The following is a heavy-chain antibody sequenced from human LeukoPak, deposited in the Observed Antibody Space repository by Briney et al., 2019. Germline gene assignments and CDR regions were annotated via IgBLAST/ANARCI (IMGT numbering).Heavy chain of an antibody. Sequence: SETLSLTCTVSGGSISSHYWSWIRQPPGKGLEWIGYIYYSGSTNYNPSLKSRVTISVDTSKNQFSLKLSSVTAADTAVYYCARLSKKGLRYFDWLSWGQGTLVTVSS. CDR2: IYYSGST. V-gene: IGHV4-59*11. CDR3: ARLSKKGLRYFDWLS. D-gene: IGHD3-9*01. J-gene: IGHJ5*02. CDR1: GGSISSHY.